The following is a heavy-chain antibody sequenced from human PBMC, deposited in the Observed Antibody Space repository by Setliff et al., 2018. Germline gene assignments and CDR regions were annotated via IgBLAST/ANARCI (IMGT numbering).Heavy chain of an antibody. CDR2: ISAYSDDT. CDR1: GHTFITFG. CDR3: AYDSSGYYPGY. Sequence: ASVKVSCKASGHTFITFGISWVQQAPGQGLEWMGWISAYSDDTKYAEKFQGRVTMTMDTSTGTAYMELRSLRSDDTAVYICAYDSSGYYPGYWGQGTLVTV. D-gene: IGHD3-22*01. J-gene: IGHJ4*02. V-gene: IGHV1-18*01.